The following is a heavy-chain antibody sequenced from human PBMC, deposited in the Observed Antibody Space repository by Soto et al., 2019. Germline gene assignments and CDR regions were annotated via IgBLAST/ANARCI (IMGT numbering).Heavy chain of an antibody. CDR3: ARDGGNDYGVYEGPYYYYMDV. Sequence: EVQLVESGGGLVQPGGSLRLSCAASGFTFSSYWMSWVRQAPGKGLEWVANIKQDGSEKYYVDSVKGRFTISRDNAKNSLYLQMNSLRAEDTAVYYCARDGGNDYGVYEGPYYYYMDVWGKGTTVTVSS. CDR1: GFTFSSYW. V-gene: IGHV3-7*01. D-gene: IGHD4-17*01. J-gene: IGHJ6*03. CDR2: IKQDGSEK.